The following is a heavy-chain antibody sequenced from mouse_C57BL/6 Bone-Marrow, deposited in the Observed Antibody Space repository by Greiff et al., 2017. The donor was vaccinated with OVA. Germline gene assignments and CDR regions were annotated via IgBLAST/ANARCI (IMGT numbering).Heavy chain of an antibody. CDR1: GFTFSDYG. CDR3: ARQYGSYPAWFAY. V-gene: IGHV5-15*04. D-gene: IGHD1-1*02. Sequence: EVMLVESGGGLVQPGGSLKLSCAASGFTFSDYGMAWVRQAPRKGPEWVAFISNLAYSIYYADTVTGRFTISRENAKNTLYLEMSSLRSEDTAMYYCARQYGSYPAWFAYWGQGTLVTVSA. CDR2: ISNLAYSI. J-gene: IGHJ3*01.